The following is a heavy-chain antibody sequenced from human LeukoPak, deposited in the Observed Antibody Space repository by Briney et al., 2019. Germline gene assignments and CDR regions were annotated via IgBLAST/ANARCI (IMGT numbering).Heavy chain of an antibody. CDR3: ARTTEGGYTYNYFYYYYMDV. J-gene: IGHJ6*03. Sequence: SETLSLTCTVSGGSISSYYWSWIRQPPGKGLEWIGYIYYSESTNYNPSLKSRISISVDTSKNQFSLKLSSVTAADTAVYYCARTTEGGYTYNYFYYYYMDVWGKGTTVTISS. CDR1: GGSISSYY. CDR2: IYYSEST. D-gene: IGHD5-18*01. V-gene: IGHV4-59*01.